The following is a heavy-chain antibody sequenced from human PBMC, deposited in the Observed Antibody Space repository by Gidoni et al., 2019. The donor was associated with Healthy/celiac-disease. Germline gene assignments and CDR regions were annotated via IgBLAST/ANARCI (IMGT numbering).Heavy chain of an antibody. Sequence: EVQLVESGGGLVKPGGSLRLSCAASGFTFSSSSMNWVRQAPGKGLEWVSSISSSSSYIYYADSVKGRFTISRDNAKNSLYLQMNSLRAEETAVYYCARDYYDILTGYHNWFDPWGQGTLVTVSS. CDR2: ISSSSSYI. J-gene: IGHJ5*02. CDR3: ARDYYDILTGYHNWFDP. D-gene: IGHD3-9*01. CDR1: GFTFSSSS. V-gene: IGHV3-21*01.